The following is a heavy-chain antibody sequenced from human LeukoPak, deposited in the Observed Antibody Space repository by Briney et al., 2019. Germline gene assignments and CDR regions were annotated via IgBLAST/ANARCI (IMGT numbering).Heavy chain of an antibody. Sequence: GGSLRLSCAASGFTFSSYNMNWVRQAPGKGLEWVSYISTSSSTIYHADSVKGRFTISRDNANNSLYLQMNSLRADDTAVYYCARDLRFSYDYWGQGTLVTVSS. CDR2: ISTSSSTI. CDR3: ARDLRFSYDY. J-gene: IGHJ4*02. CDR1: GFTFSSYN. V-gene: IGHV3-48*04. D-gene: IGHD3-10*01.